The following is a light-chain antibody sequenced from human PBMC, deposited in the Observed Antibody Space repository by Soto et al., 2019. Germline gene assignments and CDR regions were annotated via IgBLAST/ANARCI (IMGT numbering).Light chain of an antibody. CDR3: QHYNNWPRT. CDR1: QNVANY. Sequence: EIVMTQSPGTLSLSPGERATLSCRASQNVANYLDWYQQKPGQAPRLLIYGASTRATGIPARFSGSGSGTEFTLTISGLQSEDFAVYYCQHYNNWPRTFGQGTKVDIK. V-gene: IGKV3-15*01. J-gene: IGKJ1*01. CDR2: GAS.